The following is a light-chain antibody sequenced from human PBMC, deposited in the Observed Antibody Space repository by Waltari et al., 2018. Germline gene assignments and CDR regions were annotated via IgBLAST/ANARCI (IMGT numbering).Light chain of an antibody. CDR2: DAS. CDR3: QQRYNWPLT. J-gene: IGKJ5*01. CDR1: QSINSY. V-gene: IGKV3-11*01. Sequence: EIVLTQSPATLSLSPGERANLSCRASQSINSYLAWYQQKPGQAPRLLSYDASNRATGVPARVSGSVSGSDFTLTISSLDPEDFAVYDCQQRYNWPLTFGQGTRLEIK.